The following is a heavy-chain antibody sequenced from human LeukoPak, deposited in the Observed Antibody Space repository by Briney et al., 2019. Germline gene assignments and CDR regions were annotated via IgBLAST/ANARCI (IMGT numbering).Heavy chain of an antibody. D-gene: IGHD1-1*01. V-gene: IGHV3-30*18. J-gene: IGHJ6*02. CDR2: ISYDGNNK. CDR3: AKDGSAYYYYVMDV. Sequence: PGRSLRLSCAASGFTFSSYGMHWVRQAPGKGLEWVAVISYDGNNKYSADSVKGRFTISRDNSMTTLYLQMNSLRAEDTAVYYCAKDGSAYYYYVMDVWGQGTTVTVSS. CDR1: GFTFSSYG.